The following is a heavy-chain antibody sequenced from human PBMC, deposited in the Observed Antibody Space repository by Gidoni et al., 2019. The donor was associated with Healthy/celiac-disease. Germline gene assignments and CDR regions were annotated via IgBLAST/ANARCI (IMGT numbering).Heavy chain of an antibody. V-gene: IGHV4-31*03. CDR2: IYYSGST. Sequence: QVQLQESGPGLVKPSQTLSLTGTVSGGSISSGGYYWSWVRQHPGKGLEWIGYIYYSGSTYYNPSLKSRVTISVDTSKNQFSLKLSSVTAADTAVYYCARYCGGDCYYWGAFDIWGQGTMVTVSS. CDR1: GGSISSGGYY. CDR3: ARYCGGDCYYWGAFDI. J-gene: IGHJ3*02. D-gene: IGHD2-21*01.